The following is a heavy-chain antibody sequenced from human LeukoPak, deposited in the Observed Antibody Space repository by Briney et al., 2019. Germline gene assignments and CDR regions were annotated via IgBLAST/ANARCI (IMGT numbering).Heavy chain of an antibody. CDR2: ISYDGSNK. CDR1: GFTFSSYA. CDR3: ARALSPFSSGWYSDY. J-gene: IGHJ4*02. V-gene: IGHV3-30*04. Sequence: GRSLRLSCAASGFTFSSYAMHWVRQAPGKGLEWVAVISYDGSNKYYADSVKGRFTISRDNSKNTLYLQMHSLRAEDTAVYYCARALSPFSSGWYSDYWGQGTLVTVSS. D-gene: IGHD6-19*01.